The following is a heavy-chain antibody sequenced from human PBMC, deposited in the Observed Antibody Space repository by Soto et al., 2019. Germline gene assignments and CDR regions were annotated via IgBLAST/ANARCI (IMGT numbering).Heavy chain of an antibody. CDR2: ISSSSSTI. Sequence: EVQLVESGGGLVQPGGSLRLSCAASGFTFSSYSMNWVRQAPGKGLEWVSYISSSSSTIYYADSVKGRFTISRDNAKNSVYLQVNSLRAEDRAVSYCAGEVGLLNWFDPWGEGALVTVSS. V-gene: IGHV3-48*01. CDR3: AGEVGLLNWFDP. J-gene: IGHJ5*02. CDR1: GFTFSSYS. D-gene: IGHD1-26*01.